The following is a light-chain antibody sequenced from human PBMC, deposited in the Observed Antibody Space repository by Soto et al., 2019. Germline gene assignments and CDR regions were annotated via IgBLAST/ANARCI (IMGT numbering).Light chain of an antibody. J-gene: IGKJ1*01. CDR3: QQYGSSPET. CDR1: QSVSIN. V-gene: IGKV3-20*01. CDR2: GAS. Sequence: EIVMTQSPATLSVSPGERATLSCRASQSVSINLAWYQQKPGQPPRLLIYGASSRATGIPDRFSGSGSGTGFTLTISRLEPEDFAVYYCQQYGSSPETYGQGTKVDI.